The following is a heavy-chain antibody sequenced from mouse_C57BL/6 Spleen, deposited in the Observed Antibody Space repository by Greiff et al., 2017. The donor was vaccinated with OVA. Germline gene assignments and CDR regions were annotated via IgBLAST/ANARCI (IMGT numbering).Heavy chain of an antibody. CDR3: ARGELAWFAY. CDR2: INPNNGGT. J-gene: IGHJ3*01. V-gene: IGHV1-18*01. D-gene: IGHD4-1*01. Sequence: EVQLQQSGPELVKPGASVKIPCKASGYTFTDYNMDWVKQSHGKSLEWIGDINPNNGGTIYNQKFKGKATLTVDKSSSTAYMELRSLTSGDTAVYYCARGELAWFAYWGQGTLVTVSA. CDR1: GYTFTDYN.